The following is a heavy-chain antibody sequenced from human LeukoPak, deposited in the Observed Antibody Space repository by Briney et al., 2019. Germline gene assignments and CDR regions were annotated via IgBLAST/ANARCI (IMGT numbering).Heavy chain of an antibody. D-gene: IGHD6-13*01. V-gene: IGHV3-23*01. CDR3: AKARYSSSFPATDY. J-gene: IGHJ4*02. Sequence: GGSLRLSCAASGFTFSSYAMSWVRQAPGKGRQWVSAISGSGGSTYYADSVKGRFTISRDNSKNTLYLQMNSLRAEDTAVYYCAKARYSSSFPATDYWGQGTLVTVSS. CDR2: ISGSGGST. CDR1: GFTFSSYA.